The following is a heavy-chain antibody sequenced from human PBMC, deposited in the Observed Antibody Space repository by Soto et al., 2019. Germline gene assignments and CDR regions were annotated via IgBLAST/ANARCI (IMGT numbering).Heavy chain of an antibody. V-gene: IGHV3-23*01. Sequence: EVQLLESGGGLVQPGGSLRLSCVGSGFFFSSYTMTWVRQAPGKGLEWVSSFSATSENTYYADSVRGRFTISRDNSKNTIFLQMNSLTAKDTAMYYCAKARDQQWVRLPFDYWGQGIMVIVSS. CDR3: AKARDQQWVRLPFDY. D-gene: IGHD6-19*01. J-gene: IGHJ4*02. CDR1: GFFFSSYT. CDR2: FSATSENT.